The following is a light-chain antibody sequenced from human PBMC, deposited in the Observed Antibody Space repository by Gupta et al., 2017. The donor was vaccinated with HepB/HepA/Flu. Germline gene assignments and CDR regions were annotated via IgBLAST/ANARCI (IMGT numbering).Light chain of an antibody. J-gene: IGKJ1*01. CDR1: QSVSSSY. CDR2: GAS. Sequence: EIVLTQSPGTLSLSPGERATLSCRASQSVSSSYLAWYQQKPGQAPRLLIYGASIRATGIPDRFSGSGSATDFTLTISILEPEDFAVYYCQQYGSSSWTFGQGTKVEIK. CDR3: QQYGSSSWT. V-gene: IGKV3-20*01.